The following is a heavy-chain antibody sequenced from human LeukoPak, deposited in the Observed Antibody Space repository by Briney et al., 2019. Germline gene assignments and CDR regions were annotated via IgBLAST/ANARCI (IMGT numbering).Heavy chain of an antibody. J-gene: IGHJ4*02. CDR1: GFTFSSYW. Sequence: GGSLRLSCAASGFTFSSYWMSWVRQAPGKGLEWVANIKQDGSEKYYVDSVKGRFTISRDNAKNSLYLQMNSLRAEDTAVYYCARDIVVVPAAIYYFDYWGQGTLVTVPS. CDR3: ARDIVVVPAAIYYFDY. CDR2: IKQDGSEK. V-gene: IGHV3-7*01. D-gene: IGHD2-2*02.